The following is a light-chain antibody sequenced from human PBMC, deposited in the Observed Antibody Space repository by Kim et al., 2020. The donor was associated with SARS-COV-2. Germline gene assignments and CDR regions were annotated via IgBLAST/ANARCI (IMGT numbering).Light chain of an antibody. CDR1: SSNVGNEG. CDR3: SSWDSSLSAWV. V-gene: IGLV10-54*04. Sequence: RPTATLTCTGTSSNVGNEGAAWLQQLQGNPPKLLSYRNNNRPSGISERFSASRSGDTASLTITGLQPEDEADYFCSSWDSSLSAWVFGGGTRLTVL. J-gene: IGLJ3*02. CDR2: RNN.